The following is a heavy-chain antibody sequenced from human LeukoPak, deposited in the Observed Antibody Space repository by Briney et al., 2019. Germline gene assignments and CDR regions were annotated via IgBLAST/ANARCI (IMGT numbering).Heavy chain of an antibody. CDR3: ARAFGYCSSTSCYYFDY. Sequence: ASVKVSCEASGYTFTGYYMHWVRQAPGQGLEWMGWINPNSGGTNYAQKFQGRVTMTRDTSISTAYMELSRLRSDDTAVYYCARAFGYCSSTSCYYFDYWGQGTLVTVSS. CDR1: GYTFTGYY. CDR2: INPNSGGT. V-gene: IGHV1-2*02. J-gene: IGHJ4*02. D-gene: IGHD2-2*01.